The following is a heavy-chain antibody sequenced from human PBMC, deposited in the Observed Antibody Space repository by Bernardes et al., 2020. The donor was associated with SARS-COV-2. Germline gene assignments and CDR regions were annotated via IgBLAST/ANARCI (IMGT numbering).Heavy chain of an antibody. CDR1: GFTFSSYW. CDR3: ARGTNLDY. Sequence: GGSLRLSCAASGFTFSSYWMSWVRQAPGKGLECVAIIKHDGSGKYYVESMKGRFTISRDNAKNSLYLQMDSLRAEDTAVYYCARGTNLDYWGQGALITVSS. V-gene: IGHV3-7*01. J-gene: IGHJ4*02. CDR2: IKHDGSGK.